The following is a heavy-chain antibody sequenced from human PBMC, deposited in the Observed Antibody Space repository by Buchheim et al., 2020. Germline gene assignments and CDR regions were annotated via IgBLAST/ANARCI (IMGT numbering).Heavy chain of an antibody. D-gene: IGHD2-21*01. V-gene: IGHV4-39*01. CDR1: GDSISSSRYY. CDR3: ARHEVMTRRWDCFDP. Sequence: QVQLQESGPGLVKPSQTLSLTCTVSGDSISSSRYYWGWIRQPPGKGPEWLGSIHYSGSTYHNPSLKSRVAISVDTSKNQLSLKLSSVAAADTAVYYCARHEVMTRRWDCFDPWGQGIL. J-gene: IGHJ5*02. CDR2: IHYSGST.